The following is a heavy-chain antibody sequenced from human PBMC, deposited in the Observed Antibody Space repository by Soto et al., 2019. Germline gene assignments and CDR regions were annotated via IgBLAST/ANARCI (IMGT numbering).Heavy chain of an antibody. CDR2: INHSGST. J-gene: IGHJ5*02. D-gene: IGHD6-19*01. Sequence: SETLSLTCAVYGRSCSPYSWTWIRQPPGKGLEWIGEINHSGSTNYNPSLKSRVTLSVDTSKNQFSLNLRAVTAADTAVYYCVRGRGVAVIESAENWFDPWGQGTPVTVSS. V-gene: IGHV4-34*01. CDR1: GRSCSPYS. CDR3: VRGRGVAVIESAENWFDP.